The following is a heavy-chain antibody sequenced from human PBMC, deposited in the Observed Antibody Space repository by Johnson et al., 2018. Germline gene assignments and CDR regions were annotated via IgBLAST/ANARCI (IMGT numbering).Heavy chain of an antibody. CDR3: VRGGTDQH. D-gene: IGHD1-1*01. CDR1: GGSNSSYY. J-gene: IGHJ1*01. CDR2: TYYSGST. V-gene: IGHV4-59*01. Sequence: QVQLQESGPGLVKPSETLSLTCTVFGGSNSSYYWSWIRQPPGKGLEWLGSTYYSGSTNYNPSIKSRVTISVDTSKNQFSLKLSSVTAADTTVYYCVRGGTDQHWSQGTLVTVSS.